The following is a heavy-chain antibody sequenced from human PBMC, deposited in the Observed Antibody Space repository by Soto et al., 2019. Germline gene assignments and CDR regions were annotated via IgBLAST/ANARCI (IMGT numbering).Heavy chain of an antibody. V-gene: IGHV4-39*01. CDR2: IYYSGST. CDR3: ASLGGGSSSWYVTDLDYYYYGMDV. D-gene: IGHD6-13*01. J-gene: IGHJ6*02. CDR1: GGSISSSSYY. Sequence: SETLSLTCTVSGGSISSSSYYWGWIRQPPGKGLEWIGSIYYSGSTYYNPSLKSRVTISVDTSKNQFSLKLSSVTAADTAVYYCASLGGGSSSWYVTDLDYYYYGMDVWGQGTTVTVS.